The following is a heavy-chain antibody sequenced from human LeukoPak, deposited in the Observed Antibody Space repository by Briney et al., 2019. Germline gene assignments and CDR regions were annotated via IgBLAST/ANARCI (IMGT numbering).Heavy chain of an antibody. CDR3: ARGPRLYGNWFDP. CDR2: IRREAPGGTT. D-gene: IGHD1-1*01. J-gene: IGHJ5*02. Sequence: PGGSLRLSCRGSGFKFGDYAMTWVRQAPGKGLEWVGFIRREAPGGTTEFAASVKGRFTISIDESKSIAYLQMNSLKTEDTGVYYCARGPRLYGNWFDPWGQGTLVTVSS. V-gene: IGHV3-49*04. CDR1: GFKFGDYA.